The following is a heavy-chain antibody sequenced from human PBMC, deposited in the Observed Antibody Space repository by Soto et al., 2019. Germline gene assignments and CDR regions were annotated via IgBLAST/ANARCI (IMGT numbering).Heavy chain of an antibody. J-gene: IGHJ6*02. Sequence: EVQLVESGGGLVQPGESLRLSCVVSGFTVSNNYMTWVRRAPGKGLEWVSVIYSGSSTYYADSVKGRFTISRDNSKNTRYLQMNSLRAEDTAVYYCARFGTYTDMDVWGQGTTVTVSS. CDR2: IYSGSST. V-gene: IGHV3-66*01. CDR3: ARFGTYTDMDV. D-gene: IGHD3-10*01. CDR1: GFTVSNNY.